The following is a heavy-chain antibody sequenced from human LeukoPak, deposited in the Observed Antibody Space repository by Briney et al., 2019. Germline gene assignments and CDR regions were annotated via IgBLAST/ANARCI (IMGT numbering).Heavy chain of an antibody. D-gene: IGHD1-1*01. J-gene: IGHJ4*02. CDR1: GNTFSGSY. CDR2: IDPNSAGT. CDR3: ARQHWPDKFVDF. Sequence: ASVRVSCKGSGNTFSGSYVHWVRQAPDQGLEWMGWIDPNSAGTNTIYAQKYQDRVTFTRDASVSAAYMELSRLTTDDTAVYYCARQHWPDKFVDFWGQGTLVTVSS. V-gene: IGHV1-2*02.